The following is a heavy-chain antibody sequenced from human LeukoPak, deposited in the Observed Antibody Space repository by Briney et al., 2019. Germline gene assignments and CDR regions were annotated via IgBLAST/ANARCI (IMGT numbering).Heavy chain of an antibody. CDR1: GFTVSSNY. CDR2: IYSGGST. D-gene: IGHD4-17*01. Sequence: GGSLRLSCAASGFTVSSNYMSWVRQAPGKGLEWVSVIYSGGSTYYADSVKGRFTISRDNSKNTLYPQMNSLRAEDTAVYYCARDPTTVTTSGFDYWGQGTLVTVSS. CDR3: ARDPTTVTTSGFDY. V-gene: IGHV3-66*01. J-gene: IGHJ4*02.